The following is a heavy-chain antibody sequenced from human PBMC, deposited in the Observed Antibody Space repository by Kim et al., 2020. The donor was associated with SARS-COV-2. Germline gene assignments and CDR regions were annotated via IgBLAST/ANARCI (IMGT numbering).Heavy chain of an antibody. V-gene: IGHV1-69*13. CDR1: GGTFSSYA. CDR2: IIPIFGTA. CDR3: ARGSDSSGYSWCFDR. D-gene: IGHD3-22*01. J-gene: IGHJ2*01. Sequence: SVKVSCKASGGTFSSYAIRWVRQAPGQGLEWMGGIIPIFGTANYAQKCQGRVTINADESTSTAYMELSSLRSEETAVYYCARGSDSSGYSWCFDRWGRGTLGTVSS.